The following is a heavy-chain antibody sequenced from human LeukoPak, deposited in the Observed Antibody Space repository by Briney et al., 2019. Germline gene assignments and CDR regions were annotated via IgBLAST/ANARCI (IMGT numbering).Heavy chain of an antibody. Sequence: PSETLSLTCTVSGGSISSSSYYWGWIRQPPGKGLVWIGSIYYSGSTYYNPSLKSRVTISVDTSKNQFSLKLSSVTAADTAVYYCAREGWIYCSGGSCYGYWGQGTLVPVSS. CDR3: AREGWIYCSGGSCYGY. D-gene: IGHD2-15*01. V-gene: IGHV4-39*02. CDR1: GGSISSSSYY. CDR2: IYYSGST. J-gene: IGHJ4*02.